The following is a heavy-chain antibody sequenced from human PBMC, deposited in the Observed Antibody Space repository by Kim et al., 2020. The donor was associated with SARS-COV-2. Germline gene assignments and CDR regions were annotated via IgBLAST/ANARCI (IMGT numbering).Heavy chain of an antibody. J-gene: IGHJ4*02. CDR3: ARRMVRGPDLGHTEVDFDY. Sequence: GESLKISCKGSGYSFTSYWIGWVRQMPGKGLEWMGIIYPGDSDTRYSPSFQGQVTISADKSISTAYLQWSSLKASDTAMYYCARRMVRGPDLGHTEVDFDYWGQGTLVTVSS. D-gene: IGHD3-10*01. CDR1: GYSFTSYW. CDR2: IYPGDSDT. V-gene: IGHV5-51*01.